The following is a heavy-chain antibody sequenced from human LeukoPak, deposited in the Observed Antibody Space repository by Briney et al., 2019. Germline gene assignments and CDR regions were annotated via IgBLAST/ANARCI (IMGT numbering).Heavy chain of an antibody. V-gene: IGHV1-69*05. CDR1: GGTFSSYA. CDR2: IIPTFGTA. J-gene: IGHJ4*02. CDR3: ARGLSGGSGSYQ. Sequence: SVKVSCKASGGTFSSYAISWVRQAPGQGLEWMGGIIPTFGTANYAQKFQGRVTITTDESTSTAYMELSSLRSEDTAVYYCARGLSGGSGSYQWGQGTLVTVSS. D-gene: IGHD3-10*01.